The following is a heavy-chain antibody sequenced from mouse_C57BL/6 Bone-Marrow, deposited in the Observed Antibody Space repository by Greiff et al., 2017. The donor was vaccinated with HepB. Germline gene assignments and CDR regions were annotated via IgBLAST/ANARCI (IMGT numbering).Heavy chain of an antibody. CDR3: AGGHYYGSSYIDY. CDR1: GYTFTSYW. V-gene: IGHV1-52*01. Sequence: VKLQQPGAELVRPGSSVKLSCKASGYTFTSYWMHWVKQRPIQGLEWIGNIDPSDSETHYNQKFKDKATLTVDKSSSTAYMQLSSLTSEDSAVYYCAGGHYYGSSYIDYWGQGTTLTVSS. D-gene: IGHD1-1*01. J-gene: IGHJ2*01. CDR2: IDPSDSET.